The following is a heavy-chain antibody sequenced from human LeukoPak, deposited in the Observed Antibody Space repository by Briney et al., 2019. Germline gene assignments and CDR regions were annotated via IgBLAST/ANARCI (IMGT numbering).Heavy chain of an antibody. D-gene: IGHD1-1*01. CDR2: ISYDGSNK. Sequence: GGSLRLSCAASGFTFSSYGMHWVRQAPGKGLEWVAVISYDGSNKYYADSVKGRLTISRDNSKNTLYLQMNSLRAEDTAVYYCAKVNWNDDFDYWGQGTLVTVSS. J-gene: IGHJ4*02. CDR1: GFTFSSYG. V-gene: IGHV3-30*18. CDR3: AKVNWNDDFDY.